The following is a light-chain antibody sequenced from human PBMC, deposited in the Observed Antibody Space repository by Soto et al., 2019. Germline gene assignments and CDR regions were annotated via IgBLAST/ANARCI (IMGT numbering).Light chain of an antibody. CDR3: CSFAHRSTLV. CDR2: ESS. V-gene: IGLV2-23*01. CDR1: SGDVGTYNI. Sequence: QSALTQPASVSGSPGQSITISCTGTSGDVGTYNIVSWYQQHPGKAPQLMIYESSKRPSGVSNRFSGSRSGNTASLTISGLEAEEEADYYCCSFAHRSTLVFGGGTQLSVL. J-gene: IGLJ2*01.